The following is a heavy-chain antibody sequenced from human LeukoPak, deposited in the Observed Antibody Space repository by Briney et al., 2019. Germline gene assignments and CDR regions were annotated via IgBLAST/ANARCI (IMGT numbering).Heavy chain of an antibody. V-gene: IGHV3-30*02. CDR2: IRYDGSNK. D-gene: IGHD3-22*01. CDR3: AKGGNYYDSSGYYYRGYFQH. Sequence: GGSLRLYCAASGFTFSSYGMHWVRQAPGKGLEWVAFIRYDGSNKYYADSVKGRFTISRDNSKNTLYLQMNSLRAEDTAVYYCAKGGNYYDSSGYYYRGYFQHWGQGTLVTVSS. J-gene: IGHJ1*01. CDR1: GFTFSSYG.